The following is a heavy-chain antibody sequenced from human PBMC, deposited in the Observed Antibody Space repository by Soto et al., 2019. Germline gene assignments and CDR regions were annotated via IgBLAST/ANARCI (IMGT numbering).Heavy chain of an antibody. CDR3: AREVTADAFDI. D-gene: IGHD2-21*02. CDR2: ISRSGGSI. J-gene: IGHJ3*02. CDR1: GFTFSSYD. Sequence: GVLRLSCAASGFTFSSYDMNWVRQAPGTGPEWVSYISRSGGSISYADSLRGRFTISRDNAKNLLYLQMNSLRADDTAVYYCAREVTADAFDIWGQGTMVTVSS. V-gene: IGHV3-48*03.